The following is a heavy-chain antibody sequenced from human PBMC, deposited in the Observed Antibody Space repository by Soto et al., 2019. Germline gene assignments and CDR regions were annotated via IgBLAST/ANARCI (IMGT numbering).Heavy chain of an antibody. Sequence: GGSLRLSCAASGFTFSSYAMSWVRQAPGKGLEWVSAISGSGGSTYYADSVKGRFTISRDNSKNTLYLQMNSLRAEDTAVYYCAKAGLLWFGELETYYFDYWGQGTLVTVSS. CDR1: GFTFSSYA. J-gene: IGHJ4*02. CDR3: AKAGLLWFGELETYYFDY. CDR2: ISGSGGST. D-gene: IGHD3-10*01. V-gene: IGHV3-23*01.